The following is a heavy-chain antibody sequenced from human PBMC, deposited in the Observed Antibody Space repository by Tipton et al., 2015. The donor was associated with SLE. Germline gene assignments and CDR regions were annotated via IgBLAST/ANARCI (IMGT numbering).Heavy chain of an antibody. V-gene: IGHV4-39*07. D-gene: IGHD7-27*01. CDR2: IYYSGST. CDR1: GGSISSSSYY. CDR3: AHANWGTNFDY. J-gene: IGHJ4*02. Sequence: TLSLTCIVSGGSISSSSYYWAWIRQPPGKGLEWIGSIYYSGSTYYNPSLESRVTISVDTSKNQFSLKLSSVTAADTAVFYCAHANWGTNFDYWGQGTLVTVSS.